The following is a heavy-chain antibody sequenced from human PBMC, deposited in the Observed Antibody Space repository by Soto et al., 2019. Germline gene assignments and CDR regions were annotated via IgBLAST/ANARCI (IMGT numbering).Heavy chain of an antibody. Sequence: SETLSLTCAVYGGSFSGYYWSWIRQPPGKGLEWIGEINHSGSTNYNPSLKSRVTISVDTSKNQFSLKLSSVTAADTAVYYCARAYDILTGYYNVGGYLDYWGQGTLVTVSS. J-gene: IGHJ4*02. CDR1: GGSFSGYY. CDR2: INHSGST. D-gene: IGHD3-9*01. CDR3: ARAYDILTGYYNVGGYLDY. V-gene: IGHV4-34*01.